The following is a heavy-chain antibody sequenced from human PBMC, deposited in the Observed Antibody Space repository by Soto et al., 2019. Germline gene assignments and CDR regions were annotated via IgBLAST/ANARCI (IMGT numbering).Heavy chain of an antibody. CDR1: GYSFTDYP. CDR2: NNPKSGGT. J-gene: IGHJ6*03. CDR3: ARGHSTDWSNGVRSFFYNHYMDV. D-gene: IGHD2-8*01. Sequence: GASVKVSCKASGYSFTDYPIHWVRQAPGQGLEWLGRNNPKSGGTSTAQKFQGWVTITRDRSISTVYMELTRLRSDDTAVYFCARGHSTDWSNGVRSFFYNHYMDVWGQGTTVTVSS. V-gene: IGHV1-2*04.